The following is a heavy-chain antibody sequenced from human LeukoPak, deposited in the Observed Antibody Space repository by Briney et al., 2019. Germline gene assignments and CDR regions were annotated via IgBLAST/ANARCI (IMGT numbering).Heavy chain of an antibody. V-gene: IGHV1-69*06. CDR3: ARASTPYAPAFYGMDV. J-gene: IGHJ6*04. Sequence: SVKVPCKASGGTFSSYAISWVRQAPGQGLEWMGGIIPIFGTANYAQKFQGRVTITADKSTSTAYMELSSLRSEDTAVYYCARASTPYAPAFYGMDVWGKGTTVTVSS. CDR1: GGTFSSYA. CDR2: IIPIFGTA. D-gene: IGHD2-2*01.